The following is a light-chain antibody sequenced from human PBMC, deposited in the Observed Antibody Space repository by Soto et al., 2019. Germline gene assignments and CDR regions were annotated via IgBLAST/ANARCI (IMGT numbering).Light chain of an antibody. J-gene: IGLJ1*01. Sequence: QSVLAQPASVSGSPGQSITISCTVTSSDVGGYNFVSWYQQHPGKAPKLMIYEVTNRPSGVSNRFSGSKSGNTASLTISGLQAEDDADYYCSSSTTRSALVVFGTGTKVTVL. V-gene: IGLV2-14*01. CDR1: SSDVGGYNF. CDR2: EVT. CDR3: SSSTTRSALVV.